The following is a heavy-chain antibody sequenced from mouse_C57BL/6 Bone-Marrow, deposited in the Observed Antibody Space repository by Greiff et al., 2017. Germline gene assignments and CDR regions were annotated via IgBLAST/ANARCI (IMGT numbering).Heavy chain of an antibody. J-gene: IGHJ1*03. Sequence: VQLQQSVAELVRPGASVKLSCTASGFNINNTYMHWVKQRPEQGLEWIGMIDPSNGNTKYAPKFQGKATFTADTSSNTVYLQLSSLTSEDTAVYYCVIYCEYDYYFDDWGTGTTLTVSS. CDR1: GFNINNTY. V-gene: IGHV14-3*01. CDR3: VIYCEYDYYFDD. D-gene: IGHD2-4*01. CDR2: IDPSNGNT.